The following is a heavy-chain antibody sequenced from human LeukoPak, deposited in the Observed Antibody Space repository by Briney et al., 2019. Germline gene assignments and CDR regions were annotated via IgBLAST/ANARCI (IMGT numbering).Heavy chain of an antibody. J-gene: IGHJ4*02. CDR1: GFTFSSYA. Sequence: GGSLRLSCAASGFTFSSYAMSWVRQAPGKGLEWVSAISGSGGSTYYADSVKGRFTISRDNSKNTLYLQMNSLRAEDTAVYYCAKDSPDIYCSSTSCSHFSWGQGTLVTVSS. D-gene: IGHD2-2*01. CDR3: AKDSPDIYCSSTSCSHFS. V-gene: IGHV3-23*01. CDR2: ISGSGGST.